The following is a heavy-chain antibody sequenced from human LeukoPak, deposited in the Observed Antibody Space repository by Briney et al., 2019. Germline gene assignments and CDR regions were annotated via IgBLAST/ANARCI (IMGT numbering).Heavy chain of an antibody. V-gene: IGHV5-51*01. CDR1: GYSFTSYW. J-gene: IGHJ4*02. CDR3: ARVDMGSGSYYNVDY. D-gene: IGHD3-10*01. CDR2: IYPGDSDT. Sequence: GESLKISCKGSGYSFTSYWIGWVRQMPGKGLEWMGIIYPGDSDTRYSPSFQGQVTISADKSISTADLQWSSLKASDTAMYYCARVDMGSGSYYNVDYWGQGTLVTVSS.